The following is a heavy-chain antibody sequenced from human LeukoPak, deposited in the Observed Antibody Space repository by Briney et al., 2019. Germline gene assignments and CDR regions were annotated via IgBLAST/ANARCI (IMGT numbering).Heavy chain of an antibody. CDR1: GYTFTGYY. J-gene: IGHJ1*01. CDR3: ARYRNYYDSSGYYYVEYFQH. Sequence: GASVKVSCKASGYTFTGYYMHWVRQAPGQGLEWMGWINPNSGGTNYAQKFQGRVTMTRDTSISTAYMELSRLRSDDTAVYHCARYRNYYDSSGYYYVEYFQHWGQGTLVTVSS. D-gene: IGHD3-22*01. V-gene: IGHV1-2*02. CDR2: INPNSGGT.